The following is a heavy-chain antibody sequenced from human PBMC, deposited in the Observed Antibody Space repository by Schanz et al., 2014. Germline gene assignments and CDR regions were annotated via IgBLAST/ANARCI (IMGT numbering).Heavy chain of an antibody. Sequence: QVQLVESGGGVVQPGRSLRLSCAASGFTFSTYAMHWVRQAPGKGLEWVAVISSDGSYKYYADSVKGRFTISRDNSKNTVYLEMNSLRAQDTAVFYCARDTGYSSSWYLYWFLDLWGRGTLVTVSS. J-gene: IGHJ2*01. CDR1: GFTFSTYA. V-gene: IGHV3-30*04. D-gene: IGHD6-13*01. CDR3: ARDTGYSSSWYLYWFLDL. CDR2: ISSDGSYK.